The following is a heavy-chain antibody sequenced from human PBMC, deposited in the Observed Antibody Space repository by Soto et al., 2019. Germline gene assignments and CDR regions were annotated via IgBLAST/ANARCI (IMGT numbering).Heavy chain of an antibody. J-gene: IGHJ4*02. CDR3: ASLNYYDSRDS. CDR1: GGSISSGDYY. D-gene: IGHD3-22*01. V-gene: IGHV4-30-4*01. CDR2: TYYRGST. Sequence: QVQLQAACPGLVKPSQTLSLTCTVSGGSISSGDYYWSWIRQPPGMGLEWIGYTYYRGSTCYHPSLTSGVTISVDRSKNQFSLKLSSVTAADTDVYFCASLNYYDSRDSCGEGTLVTVS.